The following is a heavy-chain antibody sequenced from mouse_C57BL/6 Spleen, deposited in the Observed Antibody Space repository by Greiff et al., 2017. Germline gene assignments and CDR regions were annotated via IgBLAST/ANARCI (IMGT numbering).Heavy chain of an antibody. V-gene: IGHV2-5*01. D-gene: IGHD1-1*01. CDR3: AKPVVATEGYYYAMDY. Sequence: VQLQQSGPGLVQPSQSLSITCTVSGFSLTSYGVHWVRQSPGKGLAWLGVIWRGGSTDYNAAFMSRLSITKDTSKSPVFFKMNSLQADDTAIYYCAKPVVATEGYYYAMDYWGQGTSVTVSS. J-gene: IGHJ4*01. CDR1: GFSLTSYG. CDR2: IWRGGST.